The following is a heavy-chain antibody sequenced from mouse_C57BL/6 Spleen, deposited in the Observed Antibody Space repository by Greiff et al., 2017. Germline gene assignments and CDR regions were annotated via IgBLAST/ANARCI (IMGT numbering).Heavy chain of an antibody. CDR2: IYPGDGDT. Sequence: QVQLQQSGPELVKPGASVKISCKASGYAFSSSWMNWVKQRPGKGLEWIGRIYPGDGDTNYNGKFKGKATLTADKSSSTAYMQLNSLTSEDSAVDFCARGYSPYAAMDYWGQGTSVTVSS. D-gene: IGHD5-1*01. V-gene: IGHV1-82*01. CDR1: GYAFSSSW. J-gene: IGHJ4*01. CDR3: ARGYSPYAAMDY.